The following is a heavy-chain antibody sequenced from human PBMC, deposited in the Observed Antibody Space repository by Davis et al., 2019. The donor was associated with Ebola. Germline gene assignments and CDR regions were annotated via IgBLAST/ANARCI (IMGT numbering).Heavy chain of an antibody. CDR3: ARDAFSLSRYDTEDH. J-gene: IGHJ4*02. Sequence: ASVKVSCKPSGGSFTTYDAISWVRQAPEQGLEWMGWISAYNGNTNYAQKLQGRVTMTTDTSTSTAYMELRSLRSDDTAIYYCARDAFSLSRYDTEDHWGQGTLVTVSS. CDR1: GGSFTTYD. CDR2: ISAYNGNT. V-gene: IGHV1-18*01. D-gene: IGHD3-9*01.